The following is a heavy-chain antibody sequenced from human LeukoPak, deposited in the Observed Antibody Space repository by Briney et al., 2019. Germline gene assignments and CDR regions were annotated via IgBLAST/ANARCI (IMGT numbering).Heavy chain of an antibody. Sequence: GGSLRLSCAASGFTFSSYAMSWVRQSPGKGLEGVSAISGSGGSTYYADSVKGRFTISRDNSKNTLYLQMSTLRAEDTAVYYCAKEIAYTAMDPYYFDYWGQGTLVTASS. CDR1: GFTFSSYA. V-gene: IGHV3-23*01. D-gene: IGHD5-18*01. J-gene: IGHJ4*02. CDR3: AKEIAYTAMDPYYFDY. CDR2: ISGSGGST.